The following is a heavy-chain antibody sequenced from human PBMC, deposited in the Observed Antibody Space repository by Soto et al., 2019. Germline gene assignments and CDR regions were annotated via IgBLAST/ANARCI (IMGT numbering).Heavy chain of an antibody. J-gene: IGHJ5*02. V-gene: IGHV3-30*05. CDR1: GFIFSNNG. D-gene: IGHD3-10*02. CDR2: MSYDGSDT. CDR3: TIVRGADSALDL. Sequence: QVQLVESGGGVVQPGRSLRLSCVGSGFIFSNNGMHWVRQTPGKGLEWVAFMSYDGSDTFYADSVKGRFTISRDNSKNTFFLFIGNVGSEGTAMYYCTIVRGADSALDLWGQGTLVTVSS.